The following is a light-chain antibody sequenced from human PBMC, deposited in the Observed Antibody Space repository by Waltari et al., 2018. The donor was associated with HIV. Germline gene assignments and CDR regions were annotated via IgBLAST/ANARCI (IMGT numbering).Light chain of an antibody. J-gene: IGLJ1*01. CDR3: YSYSDTSSSYV. Sequence: SALTQPASVSGSPGQSITISCTGTGTDVGNFILVPCYQQYPGKAPKLLIYEVTKRPSGASNRFSASKSGNTASLTISGLRAEDEADYYCYSYSDTSSSYVFGTGTKVTVL. CDR1: GTDVGNFIL. CDR2: EVT. V-gene: IGLV2-23*02.